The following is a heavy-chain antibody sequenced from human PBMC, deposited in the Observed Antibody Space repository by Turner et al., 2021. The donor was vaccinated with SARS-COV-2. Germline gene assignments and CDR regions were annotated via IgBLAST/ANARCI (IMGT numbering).Heavy chain of an antibody. CDR3: ARDPGEGYFDY. D-gene: IGHD3-16*01. CDR2: IYYSGST. V-gene: IGHV4-59*01. J-gene: IGHJ4*02. Sequence: QVQLQASGPGLENPSETLSLPCTVSGGSISSYYWSWIRQPPGKGLEWIGYIYYSGSTYYNHSLKSRFTISVDKSKNQFSLKLSSVTAADTAVYYCARDPGEGYFDYWGQGTLVTVSS. CDR1: GGSISSYY.